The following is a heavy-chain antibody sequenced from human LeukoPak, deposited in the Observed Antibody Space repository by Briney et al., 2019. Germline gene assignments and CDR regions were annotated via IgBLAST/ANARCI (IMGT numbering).Heavy chain of an antibody. CDR2: SNPGGT. CDR3: ARGVVAATFYYYMDV. D-gene: IGHD2-15*01. Sequence: ASVKVSCKASGYTLTGYYMHWVRQAPGQGLEWMGWSNPGGTNYAQKFQGRVTMTRDSSISTAYMELSSLRSDDTAVYYCARGVVAATFYYYMDVWGKGTTVTVSS. J-gene: IGHJ6*03. CDR1: GYTLTGYY. V-gene: IGHV1-2*02.